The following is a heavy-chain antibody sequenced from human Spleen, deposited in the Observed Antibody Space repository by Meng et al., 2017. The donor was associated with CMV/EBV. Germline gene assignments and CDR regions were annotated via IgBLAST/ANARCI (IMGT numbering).Heavy chain of an antibody. D-gene: IGHD6-19*01. Sequence: QAQVQESGPGLVKPSPTRALTCTVSGGSISSGDYYWSWIRQPPGKGLEWIGYIYYSGSTYYNPSLKSRVTISVDTSKNQFSLKLSSVTAADTAVYYCARGRRQWLVPKPVHFDYWGQGTLVTVSS. J-gene: IGHJ4*02. CDR2: IYYSGST. CDR3: ARGRRQWLVPKPVHFDY. CDR1: GGSISSGDYY. V-gene: IGHV4-30-4*08.